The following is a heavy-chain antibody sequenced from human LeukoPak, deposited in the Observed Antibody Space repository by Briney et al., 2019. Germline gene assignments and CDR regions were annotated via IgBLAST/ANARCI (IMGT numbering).Heavy chain of an antibody. CDR2: ISSSGSTI. D-gene: IGHD3-3*01. J-gene: IGHJ4*02. CDR1: GFTFSDYY. CDR3: ARDGTRSFGVVNPVTPY. V-gene: IGHV3-11*04. Sequence: GGSLRLSCAASGFTFSDYYMSWLRQARGKGVEGVSYISSSGSTIYYADSVKVRFTISRDNAKNSLSLQMNSLRAEATAVYYCARDGTRSFGVVNPVTPYWGQGTLVTVSS.